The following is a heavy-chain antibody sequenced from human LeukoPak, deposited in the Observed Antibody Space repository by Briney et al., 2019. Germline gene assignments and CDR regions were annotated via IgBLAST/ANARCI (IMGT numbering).Heavy chain of an antibody. J-gene: IGHJ4*02. V-gene: IGHV4-38-2*01. Sequence: SETLSLTCAVSGYSISSGYYWGWIRQPPGKGLEWIGTFYHSGSTYYKASHKSRVNISLDTSKNQFSLKLNSVTAADTAEYYCARHVMSSDHLAAFDYWGQGALVTVSS. CDR2: FYHSGST. CDR1: GYSISSGYY. D-gene: IGHD3-22*01. CDR3: ARHVMSSDHLAAFDY.